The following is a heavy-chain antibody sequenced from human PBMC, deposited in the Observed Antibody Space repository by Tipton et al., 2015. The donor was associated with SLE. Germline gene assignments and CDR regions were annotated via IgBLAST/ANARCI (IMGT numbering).Heavy chain of an antibody. CDR2: INTDGTST. CDR1: GFTFSSYW. J-gene: IGHJ4*02. Sequence: SLRLSCVASGFTFSSYWMHWVRQVPGRGPVWVSDINTDGTSTSYADSVKGRFTVSRDNAKNTLYLQMDSLGAEDTAVYYCAKGEYGGHDYGLDYWGQGALVTVSS. D-gene: IGHD5-12*01. CDR3: AKGEYGGHDYGLDY. V-gene: IGHV3-74*01.